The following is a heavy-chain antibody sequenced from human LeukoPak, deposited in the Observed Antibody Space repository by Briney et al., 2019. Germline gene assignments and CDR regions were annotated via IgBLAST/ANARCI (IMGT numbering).Heavy chain of an antibody. D-gene: IGHD3-22*01. V-gene: IGHV1-18*01. CDR1: GYTFTSYG. J-gene: IGHJ4*02. CDR2: ISAYNGNT. CDR3: ARVDVVVIGTYYFDY. Sequence: ASVKVSCKASGYTFTSYGISWVRQAPGQGLEWMGWISAYNGNTNYAQKLQGRVTMTTDTSTSTAYMELRSLRSGDTAVYYCARVDVVVIGTYYFDYWGQGTLVTVSS.